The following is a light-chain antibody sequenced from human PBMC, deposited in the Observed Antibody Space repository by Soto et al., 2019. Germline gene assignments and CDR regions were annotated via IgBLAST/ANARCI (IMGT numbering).Light chain of an antibody. CDR3: CSYAGSSIHVV. CDR2: EGS. V-gene: IGLV2-23*01. CDR1: SSDVGSYNL. Sequence: QSVLTQPASVSGSPGQSITISCTGTSSDVGSYNLVSWYQQHPGKAPKLMIYEGSKRPSGVSNRFSGSKSGNTASLTISGRQAEDEADYYCCSYAGSSIHVVFGGGTKLTVL. J-gene: IGLJ2*01.